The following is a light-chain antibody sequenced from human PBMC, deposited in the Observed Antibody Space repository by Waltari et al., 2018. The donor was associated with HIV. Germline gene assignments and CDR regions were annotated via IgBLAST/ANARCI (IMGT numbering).Light chain of an antibody. Sequence: QSALTQPASVSASPGQSIPIHRTATSTDARGHHSAYWFQQHPGKAPKLMIYDVSNRPSGVSNRFSGSKSGNTASLTISGLQAEDEADYYCSSYTSSSTPLVVFGGGTKLTVL. J-gene: IGLJ2*01. CDR1: STDARGHHS. V-gene: IGLV2-14*03. CDR3: SSYTSSSTPLVV. CDR2: DVS.